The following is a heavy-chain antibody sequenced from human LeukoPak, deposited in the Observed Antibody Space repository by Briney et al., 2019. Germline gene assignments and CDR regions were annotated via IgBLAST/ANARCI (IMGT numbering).Heavy chain of an antibody. CDR1: GYTFTSYG. Sequence: ASVKVSCKASGYTFTSYGISWVRQAPGQGLEWVGWISAYNGNTNYAQKLQGRVTMTTDTSTSTAYMELRSLRSDDTAVYYCAREPFYDILTGPEFDYWGQGTLVTVSS. CDR2: ISAYNGNT. D-gene: IGHD3-9*01. V-gene: IGHV1-18*01. CDR3: AREPFYDILTGPEFDY. J-gene: IGHJ4*02.